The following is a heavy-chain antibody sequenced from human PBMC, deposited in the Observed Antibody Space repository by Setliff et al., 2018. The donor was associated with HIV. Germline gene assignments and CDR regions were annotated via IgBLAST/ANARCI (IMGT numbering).Heavy chain of an antibody. Sequence: ASVKVSCKVSGYTLTELSIHWVRQAPGEGLEWMGGFDPEDDETVYAEKFQGRVTMTEDTSTDTAYMALSSLRSEDTAVYYCAREAALDSGGYYLKSDAFDIWGQGTMVTVSS. J-gene: IGHJ3*02. CDR2: FDPEDDET. CDR1: GYTLTELS. CDR3: AREAALDSGGYYLKSDAFDI. D-gene: IGHD3-22*01. V-gene: IGHV1-24*01.